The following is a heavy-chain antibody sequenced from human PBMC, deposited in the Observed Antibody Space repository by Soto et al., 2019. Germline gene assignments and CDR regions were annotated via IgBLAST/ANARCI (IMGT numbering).Heavy chain of an antibody. V-gene: IGHV1-18*01. CDR2: ISAYNGNT. D-gene: IGHD2-2*01. Sequence: QVQLVQSGAEVKKPGASVKVSCKASGYTFTSYGISWVRQAPGQGLEWMGWISAYNGNTNYAQKLQGRVNMTTDTTTSTADMELRSLRSDDTAVYYWARDIVVVPAAAGTRIDVWGQGTTVTVSS. J-gene: IGHJ6*02. CDR1: GYTFTSYG. CDR3: ARDIVVVPAAAGTRIDV.